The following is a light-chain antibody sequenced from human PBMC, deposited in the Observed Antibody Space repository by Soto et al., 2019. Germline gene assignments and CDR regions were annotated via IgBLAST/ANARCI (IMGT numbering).Light chain of an antibody. CDR1: QSVSSNY. CDR2: VAS. Sequence: EIVLTHSPGTLSLSPGERATLSCSASQSVSSNYLAWYQQKPGRAPRVLIYVASSRATGIPDRFSGSGSGTDFTLTISRMEPEDFAVYYCQQYGSSPITFGQGTRLEIK. V-gene: IGKV3-20*01. CDR3: QQYGSSPIT. J-gene: IGKJ5*01.